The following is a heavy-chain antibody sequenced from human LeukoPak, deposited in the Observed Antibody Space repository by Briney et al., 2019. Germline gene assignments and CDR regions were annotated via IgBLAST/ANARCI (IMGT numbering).Heavy chain of an antibody. CDR3: ARDRGPSRIAVAGTEFDY. CDR1: GFSFSSHS. CDR2: ISSSSSYI. V-gene: IGHV3-21*01. J-gene: IGHJ4*02. D-gene: IGHD6-19*01. Sequence: GGSLRLSCAASGFSFSSHSMNWVRQAPGKGLEWVSSISSSSSYIYYADSVKGRFTISRDNAKNSLYLQMNSLRAEDTAVYYCARDRGPSRIAVAGTEFDYWGQGTLVTVSS.